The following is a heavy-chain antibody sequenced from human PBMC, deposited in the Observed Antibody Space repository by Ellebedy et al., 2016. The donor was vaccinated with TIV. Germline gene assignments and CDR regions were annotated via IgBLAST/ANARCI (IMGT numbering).Heavy chain of an antibody. D-gene: IGHD6-19*01. CDR3: ARPRGWYGSDGMDV. V-gene: IGHV3-53*01. CDR2: IYGGGNT. Sequence: GESLKISCAASGFTVSSNYMSWVRRAPGQGLGWVSVIYGGGNTDYAEHVEGRFTISRDNSKNTVYLQMNSLRAEDTAVYYCARPRGWYGSDGMDVWGEGTTVTVSS. J-gene: IGHJ6*04. CDR1: GFTVSSNY.